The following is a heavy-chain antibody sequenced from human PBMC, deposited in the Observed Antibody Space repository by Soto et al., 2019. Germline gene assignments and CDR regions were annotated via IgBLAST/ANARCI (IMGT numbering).Heavy chain of an antibody. CDR2: IYPGDSGT. V-gene: IGHV5-51*01. CDR3: ANSGWTGGIDY. J-gene: IGHJ4*02. Sequence: PGESLKISCKASGYTFTNYWIGWVRQMPGKGLEWMGNIYPGDSGTKYSPSFQGQVTISADRSINTAYLQWSSLRASDTAMYYCANSGWTGGIDYWGQGTLVTVLL. CDR1: GYTFTNYW. D-gene: IGHD6-19*01.